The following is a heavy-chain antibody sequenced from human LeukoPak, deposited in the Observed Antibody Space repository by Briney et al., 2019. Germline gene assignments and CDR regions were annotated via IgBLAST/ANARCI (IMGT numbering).Heavy chain of an antibody. CDR2: ISAYNGKT. J-gene: IGHJ5*02. V-gene: IGHV1-18*01. CDR1: GYTFTRYG. D-gene: IGHD6-19*01. Sequence: ASVKVSCKASGYTFTRYGISWVRQAPGQGLEWMGWISAYNGKTHYAQKLQGRVTMTTDTSTSTVYMELRSLISDDTAVYFCARASGWYVDNWFDPWGQGTLVTVSS. CDR3: ARASGWYVDNWFDP.